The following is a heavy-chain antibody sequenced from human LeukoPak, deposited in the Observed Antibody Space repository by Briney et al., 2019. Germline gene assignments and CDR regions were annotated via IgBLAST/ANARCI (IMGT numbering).Heavy chain of an antibody. CDR1: GFTFSSYG. CDR2: IKQDGSEK. J-gene: IGHJ4*02. Sequence: PGRSLRLSCAASGFTFSSYGMHWVRQAPGKGLEWVANIKQDGSEKYYADSVKGRFTISRDNSKNTLHLQMNSLRAEDTAVYYCAKDQTPYYWGQGTLVTVSS. V-gene: IGHV3-33*06. CDR3: AKDQTPYY.